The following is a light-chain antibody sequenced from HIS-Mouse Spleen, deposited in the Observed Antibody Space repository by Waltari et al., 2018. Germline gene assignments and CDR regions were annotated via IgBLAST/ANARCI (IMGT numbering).Light chain of an antibody. CDR3: QQYYSTPIT. CDR1: QSVLYSSNNKNY. CDR2: WAS. Sequence: DIVMTQSPDSLAVSLGERATNNCKSSQSVLYSSNNKNYLAWYQQKPGKPPKLLIYWASTRETGVPDRFSGSGSGTDFTLTISSLQAEDVAVYYCQQYYSTPITFGQGTRLEIK. V-gene: IGKV4-1*01. J-gene: IGKJ5*01.